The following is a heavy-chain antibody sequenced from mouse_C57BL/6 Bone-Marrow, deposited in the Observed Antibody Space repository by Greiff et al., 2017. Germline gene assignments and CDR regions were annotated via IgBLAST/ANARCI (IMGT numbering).Heavy chain of an antibody. J-gene: IGHJ2*01. CDR1: GYTFTSYW. CDR2: INPGSGST. Sequence: QVQLQQPGAELVKLGASVKMSCKASGYTFTSYWITWVKQRPGQGLEWIGDINPGSGSTNYNEKFKSKATLTVDTSSSTAYMQLSSLTSEDYAVYFCARSPITTVEATYDYWGQGTTLTVSA. D-gene: IGHD1-1*01. CDR3: ARSPITTVEATYDY. V-gene: IGHV1-55*01.